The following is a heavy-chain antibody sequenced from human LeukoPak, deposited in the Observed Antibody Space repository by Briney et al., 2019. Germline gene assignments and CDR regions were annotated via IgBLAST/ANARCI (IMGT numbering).Heavy chain of an antibody. D-gene: IGHD6-19*01. CDR3: ASANQNSGWYSSYCYYYYMDV. CDR1: SGSIFSSNW. CDR2: IFHSGST. V-gene: IGHV4-4*02. J-gene: IGHJ6*03. Sequence: SETLSLTCTVSSGSIFSSNWWSWVRQPPGKGLEWIGQIFHSGSTNYNPSLKSRVTISVDKSKNQFSLKLSSVTAADTAVYYCASANQNSGWYSSYCYYYYMDVWGKGTTVTVSS.